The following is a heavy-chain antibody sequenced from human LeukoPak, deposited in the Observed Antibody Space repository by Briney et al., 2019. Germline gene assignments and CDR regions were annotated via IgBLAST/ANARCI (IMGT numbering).Heavy chain of an antibody. CDR1: GFTFSRYG. V-gene: IGHV3-30*02. D-gene: IGHD6-19*01. Sequence: GGSLRLSCAASGFTFSRYGMHWVRQAPGKGLDWVAFIRNDGSDKYYADSVKGRFTISRDNSKLYLQMNSLRAEDTAVYYCAKKGYSNGWRDSYYFDCWGQGTLVTVSS. J-gene: IGHJ4*02. CDR2: IRNDGSDK. CDR3: AKKGYSNGWRDSYYFDC.